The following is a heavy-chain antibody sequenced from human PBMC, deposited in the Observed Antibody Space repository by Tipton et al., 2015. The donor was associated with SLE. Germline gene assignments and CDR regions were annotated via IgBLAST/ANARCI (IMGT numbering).Heavy chain of an antibody. CDR1: GFTVSSNY. CDR2: IYSGGST. V-gene: IGHV3-53*04. Sequence: SLRLSCAASGFTVSSNYMSWVRQAPGKGLEWVSVIYSGGSTYYADSVKGRFTISRHNSKNTLYLQMNSLRAEDTAVYYCARGHSSSWYGYGYYYYYGMDVWDQGP. J-gene: IGHJ6*02. CDR3: ARGHSSSWYGYGYYYYYGMDV. D-gene: IGHD6-13*01.